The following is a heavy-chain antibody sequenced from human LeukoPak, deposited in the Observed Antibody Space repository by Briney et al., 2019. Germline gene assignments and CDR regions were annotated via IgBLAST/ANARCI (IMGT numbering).Heavy chain of an antibody. J-gene: IGHJ4*02. CDR2: ISSRGTTT. CDR3: ARKFGD. D-gene: IGHD3-16*01. Sequence: GGSLRLSCAASGFNFSSYNMNWVRQAPGKGLEWVSHISSRGTTTDYADSVRGRFTVSRDNAKNSLYLQMKSLRDEDTAIYYCARKFGDWGQGTLVTVSS. V-gene: IGHV3-48*02. CDR1: GFNFSSYN.